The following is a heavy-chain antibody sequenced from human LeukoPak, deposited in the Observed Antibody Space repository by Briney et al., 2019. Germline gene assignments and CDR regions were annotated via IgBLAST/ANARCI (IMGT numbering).Heavy chain of an antibody. D-gene: IGHD3-10*01. V-gene: IGHV4-59*12. CDR2: IYYSGST. Sequence: SETLSLTCSVSGGSISSYYWSWIRQPPGKGLEYIGYIYYSGSTNYNPSLKSRVTISVDTSKNQFSLKLSSVTAADTAVYYCARGRYYYGSGSYLLGYFDYWGQGTLVTVSS. J-gene: IGHJ4*02. CDR1: GGSISSYY. CDR3: ARGRYYYGSGSYLLGYFDY.